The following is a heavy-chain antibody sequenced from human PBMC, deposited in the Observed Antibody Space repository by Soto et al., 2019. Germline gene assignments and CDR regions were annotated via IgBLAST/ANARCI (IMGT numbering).Heavy chain of an antibody. CDR1: GGTISSYY. J-gene: IGHJ4*02. D-gene: IGHD3-10*01. Sequence: SETLSLTCTVSGGTISSYYWSWIRQPPGKGLEWIGNIYYSGSTYYNPSLKSRATISIDTSKNQVSLKLSSVTAEDTAVYYCATLPRGHWGQGTLVTVSS. CDR3: ATLPRGH. V-gene: IGHV4-59*08. CDR2: IYYSGST.